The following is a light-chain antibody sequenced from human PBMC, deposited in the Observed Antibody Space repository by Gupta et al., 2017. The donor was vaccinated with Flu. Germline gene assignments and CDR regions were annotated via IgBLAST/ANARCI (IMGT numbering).Light chain of an antibody. Sequence: SSLSASVGDRVIITCRASQSISSYLHWYQQKPGKATKLLIYAASSLQRGVPSRFSGSGSGTDFTLTISSLQTEDFATYFCLQTYRRYGKSFGGGTRVEIK. J-gene: IGKJ4*01. CDR1: QSISSY. V-gene: IGKV1-39*01. CDR3: LQTYRRYGKS. CDR2: AAS.